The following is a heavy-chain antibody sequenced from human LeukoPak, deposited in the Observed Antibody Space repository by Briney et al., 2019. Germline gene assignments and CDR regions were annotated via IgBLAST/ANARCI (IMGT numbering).Heavy chain of an antibody. Sequence: SETLSLTCTVSGGSISGYYWTWIRQPPGKGLEWIGYIYYSGSTNYNPSLKSRVTISLDTSKNQFSLQLSSVTTADTAVYYYATTSGKSAVDHWGQGTLVTVSS. D-gene: IGHD6-6*01. J-gene: IGHJ4*02. CDR3: ATTSGKSAVDH. CDR2: IYYSGST. V-gene: IGHV4-59*01. CDR1: GGSISGYY.